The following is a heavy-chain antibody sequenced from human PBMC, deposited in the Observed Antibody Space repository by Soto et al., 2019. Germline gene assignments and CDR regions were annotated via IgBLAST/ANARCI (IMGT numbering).Heavy chain of an antibody. V-gene: IGHV1-18*01. J-gene: IGHJ6*02. CDR1: GYTFTSYG. D-gene: IGHD2-8*01. CDR3: ARDPYHVLMVNAPNLYGMDV. CDR2: ISAYNGNT. Sequence: GASVKVSCKASGYTFTSYGISWVRQAPGQGLEWMGWISAYNGNTNYAQSLQGRVTMTTDTSTSTAYMELRSLRSDDTAVYYCARDPYHVLMVNAPNLYGMDVWGQGTTVTVSS.